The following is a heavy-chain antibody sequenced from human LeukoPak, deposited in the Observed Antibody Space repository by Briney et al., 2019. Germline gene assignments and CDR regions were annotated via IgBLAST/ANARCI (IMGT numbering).Heavy chain of an antibody. V-gene: IGHV1-2*02. CDR1: GYTFTGYY. Sequence: GASVKVSCKASGYTFTGYYMHWVRQAPGQGLEWMGWINPNSGGTNYAQKFQGRVTMTRDTSISTAYMELSRLRSDDTAVYYCARDKNLRYCSSTSCYWSWFDPWGQGTLVTVSS. D-gene: IGHD2-2*01. CDR2: INPNSGGT. J-gene: IGHJ5*02. CDR3: ARDKNLRYCSSTSCYWSWFDP.